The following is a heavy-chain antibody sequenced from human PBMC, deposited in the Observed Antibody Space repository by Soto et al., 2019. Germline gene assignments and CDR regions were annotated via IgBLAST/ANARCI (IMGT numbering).Heavy chain of an antibody. J-gene: IGHJ6*02. V-gene: IGHV3-7*01. CDR1: GFTFSSYW. CDR3: ARIAASGRGWDV. D-gene: IGHD6-13*01. CDR2: IKQDGSEE. Sequence: EVQLVESGGGLVQPGGSLRLSCVDSGFTFSSYWMSWVRQAPGKGLEWVGNIKQDGSEENYVESVKGRFTISRDNAKNTMYLQMNSLRAEDTAVYYCARIAASGRGWDVWGQGTTVVVSS.